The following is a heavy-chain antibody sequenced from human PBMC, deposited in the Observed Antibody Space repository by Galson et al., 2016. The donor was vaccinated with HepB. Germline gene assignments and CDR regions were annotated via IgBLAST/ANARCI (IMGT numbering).Heavy chain of an antibody. Sequence: SLRLSCAASGFSISIYSMNWVRQAPGKGLEWVSAIRGSGTGTSYTDSVKGRFTISRDNSKNILYLQMNSLRAEDAAVYYCAKISLVGCNSGWGGSFDIWGRGTMVTVSS. J-gene: IGHJ3*02. CDR2: IRGSGTGT. CDR3: AKISLVGCNSGWGGSFDI. CDR1: GFSISIYS. D-gene: IGHD6-19*01. V-gene: IGHV3-23*01.